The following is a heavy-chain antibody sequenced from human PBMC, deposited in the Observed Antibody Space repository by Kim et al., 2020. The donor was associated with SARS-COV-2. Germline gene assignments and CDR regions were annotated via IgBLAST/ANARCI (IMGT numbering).Heavy chain of an antibody. CDR2: IWYDGSNE. D-gene: IGHD6-6*01. CDR1: GFTFNGYA. J-gene: IGHJ4*02. V-gene: IGHV3-33*01. Sequence: GGSLRLSCAASGFTFNGYAMHWVRQAPGKGLEWVALIWYDGSNEDYGDSVKGRFTISRDNSKNMLFLQMNSLRADDTAVYYCARGARQLVNLDYWGQGTLVIVSS. CDR3: ARGARQLVNLDY.